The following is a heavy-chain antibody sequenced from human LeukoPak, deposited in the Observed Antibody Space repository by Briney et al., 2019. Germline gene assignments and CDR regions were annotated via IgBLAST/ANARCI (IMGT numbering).Heavy chain of an antibody. J-gene: IGHJ3*01. CDR2: INHSGST. Sequence: TSETLSLTCAVYGGSFSGYYWSWIRQPPGKGLEWIGEINHSGSTNYNPSLKSRVTISVDTSKNQFSLKLTSVTAADTAVYYCARHLPGDGNDYSFDVWGQGTMVTVSS. V-gene: IGHV4-34*01. CDR1: GGSFSGYY. D-gene: IGHD1-1*01. CDR3: ARHLPGDGNDYSFDV.